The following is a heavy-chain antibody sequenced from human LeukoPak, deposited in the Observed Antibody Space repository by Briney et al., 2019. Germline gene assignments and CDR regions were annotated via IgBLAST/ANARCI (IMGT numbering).Heavy chain of an antibody. J-gene: IGHJ5*02. Sequence: ASVKVSCMASGYTFTSYDINWVRQATGQGLEWMGWMNPNSGNTGYAQKFQGRVTITRNTSISTAYMELSSLRSEDTAVYYRARERTRRYNWFDPWGQGTLVTVSS. CDR3: ARERTRRYNWFDP. V-gene: IGHV1-8*03. CDR2: MNPNSGNT. CDR1: GYTFTSYD.